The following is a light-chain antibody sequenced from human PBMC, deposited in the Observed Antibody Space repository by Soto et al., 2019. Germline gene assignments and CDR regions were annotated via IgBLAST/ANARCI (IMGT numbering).Light chain of an antibody. CDR2: AAS. Sequence: DIQMTQSPSYLSASVGYRVTITCRASQSISSYLNWYQQKPGKAPKLLIYAASSLQSGVPSRFSGSGSGTDLTLTISSLQPEDFATYYCQQSYSTPYPFGQGTKLEIK. CDR1: QSISSY. CDR3: QQSYSTPYP. J-gene: IGKJ2*01. V-gene: IGKV1-39*01.